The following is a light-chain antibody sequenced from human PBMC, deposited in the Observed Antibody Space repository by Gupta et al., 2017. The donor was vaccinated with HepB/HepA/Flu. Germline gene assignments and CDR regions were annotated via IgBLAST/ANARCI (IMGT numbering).Light chain of an antibody. J-gene: IGLJ1*01. V-gene: IGLV1-44*01. Sequence: QSVLTQPPSASGTPGQRVTISCSGSSSNIGSNTVNWYQQLPGTAPKLLIYSNNQRPSGVPDRFSGSKSGTSASLAIRGLQSEDEADYYCAAWDDSLNACFGTGTKVTVL. CDR2: SNN. CDR3: AAWDDSLNAC. CDR1: SSNIGSNT.